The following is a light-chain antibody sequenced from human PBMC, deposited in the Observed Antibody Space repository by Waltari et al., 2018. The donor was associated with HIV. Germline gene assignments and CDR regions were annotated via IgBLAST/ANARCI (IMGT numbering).Light chain of an antibody. J-gene: IGLJ2*01. V-gene: IGLV4-69*01. CDR2: LNSDGNH. CDR1: SGHSTYA. CDR3: QTRGTGFVV. Sequence: QVVLTQSPSASASLGASVKLTCTLSSGHSTYAVAWHQQQPEKGPRYLIKLNSDGNHYKGDGVPDRFSASSSGAERYLTISSIQSEDEAYYYCQTRGTGFVVFGGGTKLTVL.